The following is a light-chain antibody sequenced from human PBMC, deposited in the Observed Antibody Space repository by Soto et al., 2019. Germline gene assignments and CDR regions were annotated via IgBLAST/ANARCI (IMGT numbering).Light chain of an antibody. Sequence: DIQMTQSPSTLSASVGDRVTITCRSSQSISFWLAWYQQKPGKAPKLLIYDASTLYSGVPSRFSGSRSGTEFXLTXXXXXXXXFXXXXXXXXXSF. CDR3: XXXXS. V-gene: IGKV1-5*01. J-gene: IGKJ2*03. CDR1: QSISFW. CDR2: DAS.